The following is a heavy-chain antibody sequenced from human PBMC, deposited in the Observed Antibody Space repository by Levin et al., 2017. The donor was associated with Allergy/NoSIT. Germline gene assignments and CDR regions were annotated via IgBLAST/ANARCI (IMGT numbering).Heavy chain of an antibody. CDR2: IHSGGST. CDR3: ARDRGNWFDS. J-gene: IGHJ5*01. Sequence: PSETLSLTCTVSGGSVSGYYWTWIRQPAGKGLEWIGRIHSGGSTNYNQSLKSRVTMSVDTSKNQFSLKVSSVTAADTAVYYCARDRGNWFDSWGQGTLVTVSS. V-gene: IGHV4-4*07. CDR1: GGSVSGYY. D-gene: IGHD5-24*01.